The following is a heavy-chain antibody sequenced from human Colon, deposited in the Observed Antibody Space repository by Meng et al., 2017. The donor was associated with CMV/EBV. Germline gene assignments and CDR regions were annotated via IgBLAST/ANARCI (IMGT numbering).Heavy chain of an antibody. D-gene: IGHD3-22*01. CDR2: INPNNGAT. CDR3: ARDPLFYYDSSRYYGNWFDT. V-gene: IGHV1-2*02. Sequence: ASAMVSCKVFGDTFIGYYIHWIRQAPGQGLEWMGWINPNNGATNYAQKFQGRISVTRDTSTSTVYMDLSGLNSDDAAIYYCARDPLFYYDSSRYYGNWFDTWGQGTLVTVSS. J-gene: IGHJ5*02. CDR1: GDTFIGYY.